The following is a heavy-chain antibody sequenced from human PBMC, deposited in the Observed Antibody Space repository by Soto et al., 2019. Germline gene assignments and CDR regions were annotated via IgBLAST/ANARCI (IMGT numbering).Heavy chain of an antibody. CDR2: IYYSGIT. CDR1: GGSISSGDYY. V-gene: IGHV4-31*03. D-gene: IGHD3-10*01. J-gene: IGHJ4*02. Sequence: PSETLSLTCTVSGGSISSGDYYWSWIRQHPGKGLEWIGCIYYSGITYYNPPLKSRVIISKEASKNQFSLNLRSVTAADTAVYYCARTPEEGSGNYYFDYWGQGTLVTVSS. CDR3: ARTPEEGSGNYYFDY.